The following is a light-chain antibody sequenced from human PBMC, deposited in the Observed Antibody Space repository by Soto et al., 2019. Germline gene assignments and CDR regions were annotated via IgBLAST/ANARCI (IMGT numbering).Light chain of an antibody. Sequence: QSVLTQPASVSGSPGQSITISCTGTRSDVGGYNYVSWYQQHPGKAPKVIIYDVSYRPSGVSNRFSASKSGNTASLTISGLRAEDEADYYCSSYTSRSTLVFGGGTKLTVL. V-gene: IGLV2-14*01. CDR1: RSDVGGYNY. CDR3: SSYTSRSTLV. J-gene: IGLJ2*01. CDR2: DVS.